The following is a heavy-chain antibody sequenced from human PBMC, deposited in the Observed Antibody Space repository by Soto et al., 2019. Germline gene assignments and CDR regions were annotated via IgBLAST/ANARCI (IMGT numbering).Heavy chain of an antibody. CDR1: GDSISGGKYY. V-gene: IGHV4-31*03. CDR3: ARLYTYGYYHFDH. J-gene: IGHJ4*02. Sequence: PSETLSLTCTVSGDSISGGKYYWTWIRQHPGRGLEWIGYIYYTGSTHYSPSLQSRVTMSVDTSKNQISLTPTPLTPADTAVYFCARLYTYGYYHFDHWGQGTLVTVSS. CDR2: IYYTGST. D-gene: IGHD3-22*01.